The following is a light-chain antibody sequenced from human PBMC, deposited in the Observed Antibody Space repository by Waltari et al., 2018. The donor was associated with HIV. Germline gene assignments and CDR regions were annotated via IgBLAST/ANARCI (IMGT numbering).Light chain of an antibody. V-gene: IGKV1-5*03. CDR3: QQYHTYLT. CDR1: PSVGSY. CDR2: QAS. Sequence: DIQMAQFPSTLAASVGVRVTVTCRTSPSVGSYLAWYQRIPGKAPKLLIYQASSLETGVPSRFRGSGAGTYFTLTITGLQPDDFATYDCQQYHTYLTFGQGTDLE. J-gene: IGKJ2*01.